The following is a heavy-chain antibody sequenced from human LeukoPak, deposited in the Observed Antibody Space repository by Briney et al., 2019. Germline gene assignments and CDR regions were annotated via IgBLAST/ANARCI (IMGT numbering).Heavy chain of an antibody. CDR3: ARGRGQWPVRATAYYFDY. CDR1: AGSFSGYY. V-gene: IGHV4-34*01. D-gene: IGHD6-19*01. J-gene: IGHJ4*02. Sequence: SETLSLTCAVYAGSFSGYYWSWIRQPPGKGLEWIGEINHSGSTNYNPSLKSRVTISVDTSKNQFSLKLSSVTAADTAVYYCARGRGQWPVRATAYYFDYWGQGTLVTVSS. CDR2: INHSGST.